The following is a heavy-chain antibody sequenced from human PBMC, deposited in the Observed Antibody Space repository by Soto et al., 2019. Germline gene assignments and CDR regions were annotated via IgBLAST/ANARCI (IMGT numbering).Heavy chain of an antibody. D-gene: IGHD3-10*01. CDR1: GYSFGNYW. V-gene: IGHV5-51*01. CDR3: ARQYGSGSLPDY. Sequence: EVQLVQSGAEVKKPGESLRISCKGSGYSFGNYWIAWVRQMPGKGLEWMGIVYPGDSETRYSPSFQGQVTISADKSISTGYLQWSSLKASDTAMYYCARQYGSGSLPDYWGQGTLVTVSS. J-gene: IGHJ4*02. CDR2: VYPGDSET.